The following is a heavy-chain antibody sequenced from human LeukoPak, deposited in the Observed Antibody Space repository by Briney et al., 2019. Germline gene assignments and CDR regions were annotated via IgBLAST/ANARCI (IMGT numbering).Heavy chain of an antibody. Sequence: GGSLRLSCAASGFTFSSYAMSWVRQAPGKGLEWVSAISGSGGSTYYADSVKGRFTISRDNSKNTPYLQMNSLRAEDTAVYYCAKDHYGSGSYFDYWGQGTLVTVSS. V-gene: IGHV3-23*01. J-gene: IGHJ4*02. CDR3: AKDHYGSGSYFDY. D-gene: IGHD3-10*01. CDR1: GFTFSSYA. CDR2: ISGSGGST.